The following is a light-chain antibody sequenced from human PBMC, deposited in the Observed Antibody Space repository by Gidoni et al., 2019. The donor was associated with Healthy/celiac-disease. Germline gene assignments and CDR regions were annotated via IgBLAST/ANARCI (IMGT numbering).Light chain of an antibody. CDR3: GTWDSSLSAGV. Sequence: QSVLTQPPSVSAAPGQKVTISCSGSSSNIGNNYVSWYQQLPGTSPKLLIYDNNKRPSGLPARFSGSKSCTSATLGTTGLQTGDEADYYCGTWDSSLSAGVFGGGTKLTVL. V-gene: IGLV1-51*01. J-gene: IGLJ2*01. CDR2: DNN. CDR1: SSNIGNNY.